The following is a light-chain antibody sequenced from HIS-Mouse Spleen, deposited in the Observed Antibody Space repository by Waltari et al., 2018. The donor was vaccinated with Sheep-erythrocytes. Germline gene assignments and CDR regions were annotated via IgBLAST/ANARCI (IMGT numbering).Light chain of an antibody. J-gene: IGLJ3*02. Sequence: QSAMTQPASVSGSPGQSITLSCTGPRSDVGSYHLVSWYQQHPGKAPKLMIYEGSKRPSGVSNRFSGSKSGNTASLTISGLQAEDEADYYCCSYAGSSTPWVFGGGTKLTVL. V-gene: IGLV2-23*01. CDR1: RSDVGSYHL. CDR2: EGS. CDR3: CSYAGSSTPWV.